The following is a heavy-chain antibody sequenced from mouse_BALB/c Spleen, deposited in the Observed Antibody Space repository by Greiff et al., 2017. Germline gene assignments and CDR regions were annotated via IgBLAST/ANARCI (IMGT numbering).Heavy chain of an antibody. D-gene: IGHD1-1*01. Sequence: VKLLESGPELVKPGASVKMSCKASGYTFTDYVISWVKQRTGQGLEWIGEIYPGSGSTYYNEKFKGKATLTADKSSNTAYMQLSSLTSEDSAVYFCARPYYGSSSRFAYWGQGTLVTVSA. J-gene: IGHJ3*01. CDR3: ARPYYGSSSRFAY. V-gene: IGHV1-77*01. CDR2: IYPGSGST. CDR1: GYTFTDYV.